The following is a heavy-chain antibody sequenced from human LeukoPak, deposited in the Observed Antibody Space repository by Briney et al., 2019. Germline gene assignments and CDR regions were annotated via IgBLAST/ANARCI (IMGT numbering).Heavy chain of an antibody. Sequence: ASVKVSCKASGYTFTSYGISWVRQAPGQGLEWMGWISAYNGNTNYAQKLQGRVTMTTDTSTSTAYMELRSLRSDDTAAYYCARATTVSSLYYYGMDVWGQGTTVTVSS. CDR2: ISAYNGNT. V-gene: IGHV1-18*01. D-gene: IGHD4-17*01. J-gene: IGHJ6*02. CDR3: ARATTVSSLYYYGMDV. CDR1: GYTFTSYG.